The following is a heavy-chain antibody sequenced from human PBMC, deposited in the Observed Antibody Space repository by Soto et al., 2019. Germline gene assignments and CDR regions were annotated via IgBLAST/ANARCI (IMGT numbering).Heavy chain of an antibody. CDR3: ARDWSPYYYGMDV. CDR2: ITSDGSCT. J-gene: IGHJ6*02. CDR1: GFTFSSYG. Sequence: PGGSLRVSCEASGFTFSSYGMHWVRQAAGKGLVWVSRITSDGSCTSYADSAKCRFTISRDNAKNTLYLQMNSLRAEDTAVYYCARDWSPYYYGMDVWGQGTTATVSS. V-gene: IGHV3-74*01.